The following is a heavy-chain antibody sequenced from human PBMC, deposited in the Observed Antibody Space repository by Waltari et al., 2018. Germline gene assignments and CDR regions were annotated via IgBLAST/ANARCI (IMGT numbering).Heavy chain of an antibody. D-gene: IGHD3-22*01. V-gene: IGHV4-34*01. CDR3: AREETVRYYDSSGRPPQPAFDY. Sequence: QVQLQQWGAGLLKPSETLSLTCAVYGGSFSGYYWSWIRQPPGKGLEWIGEINHSGSTNYNPSLKSRVTISVDTSKNQFSLKLSSVTAADTAVYYCAREETVRYYDSSGRPPQPAFDYWGQGTLVTVSS. J-gene: IGHJ4*02. CDR1: GGSFSGYY. CDR2: INHSGST.